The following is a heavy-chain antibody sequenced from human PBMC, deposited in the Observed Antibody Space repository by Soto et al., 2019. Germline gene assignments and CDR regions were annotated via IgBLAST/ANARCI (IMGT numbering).Heavy chain of an antibody. J-gene: IGHJ1*01. CDR2: IYDSGNT. V-gene: IGHV4-30-2*01. D-gene: IGHD6-13*01. Sequence: SETLSLCCAVSGGSISGTTYSWSWIRQPPGKGLEWIGYIYDSGNTYYNPSLKSQFSISVDRSKNQFSLKLSSVTAADTAVYFCARGQAAAVGHSSADDWGQGSLVTVSS. CDR3: ARGQAAAVGHSSADD. CDR1: GGSISGTTYS.